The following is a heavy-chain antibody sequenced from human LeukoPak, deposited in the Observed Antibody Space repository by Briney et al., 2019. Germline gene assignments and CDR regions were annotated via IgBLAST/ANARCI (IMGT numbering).Heavy chain of an antibody. CDR2: IRSKAYGGTT. CDR3: TRFPRGNPVQHEDAFDI. D-gene: IGHD1-26*01. J-gene: IGHJ3*02. V-gene: IGHV3-49*03. CDR1: GFTFGDYA. Sequence: PGRSLRLSCTASGFTFGDYAMSWFRQAPGKGLEWVGFIRSKAYGGTTEYAASVKGRFTISRDDSKSIAYLQMNSLKTEDTAVYYCTRFPRGNPVQHEDAFDIWGQGTMVTVSS.